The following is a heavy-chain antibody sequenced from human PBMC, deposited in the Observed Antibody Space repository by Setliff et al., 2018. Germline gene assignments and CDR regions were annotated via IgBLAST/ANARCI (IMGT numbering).Heavy chain of an antibody. V-gene: IGHV5-51*01. CDR1: GYRFTSNW. D-gene: IGHD4-17*01. CDR3: ARSDYGDYFAWDSYGMDV. Sequence: PGASLKISCKGSGYRFTSNWIGWVRQMPGKGLEWVGVIYPGDSDTRYNPSFRGQVTISADKSINTAYLQWSSLKASDTAMYYCARSDYGDYFAWDSYGMDVWGQGTTVTVSS. J-gene: IGHJ6*02. CDR2: IYPGDSDT.